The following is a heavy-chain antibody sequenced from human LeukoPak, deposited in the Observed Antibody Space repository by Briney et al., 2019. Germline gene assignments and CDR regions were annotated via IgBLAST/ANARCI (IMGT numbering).Heavy chain of an antibody. CDR1: GGTFSSYA. D-gene: IGHD5-24*01. CDR2: IIPIFGTA. CDR3: YAMATYGEVDY. J-gene: IGHJ4*02. V-gene: IGHV1-69*01. Sequence: SVKVSCKASGGTFSSYAISWVRQAPGQGLEWMGGIIPIFGTANYAQKFQGRVTITADESTSTAYMELSSLRSEDTAVYYCYAMATYGEVDYWGQGTLVTVSS.